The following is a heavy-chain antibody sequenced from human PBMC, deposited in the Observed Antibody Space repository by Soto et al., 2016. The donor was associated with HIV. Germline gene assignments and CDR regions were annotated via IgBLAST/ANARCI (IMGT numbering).Heavy chain of an antibody. CDR2: ISGSNDST. D-gene: IGHD3-22*01. CDR1: GFTFSSYA. CDR3: AKAYYYESSGIGFDY. J-gene: IGHJ4*02. Sequence: EVQLLESGGGLVQPGGSLRLSCAASGFTFSSYAMSWVRQAPGKGLEWVSSISGSNDSTYYADSVKGRFTITRDNSKNTLYLQLHSLRAEDTAIYYCAKAYYYESSGIGFDYCGQGTLLTVSS. V-gene: IGHV3-23*01.